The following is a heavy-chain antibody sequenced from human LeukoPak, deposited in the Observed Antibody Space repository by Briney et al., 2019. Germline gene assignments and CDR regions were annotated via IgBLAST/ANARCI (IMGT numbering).Heavy chain of an antibody. D-gene: IGHD3-9*01. V-gene: IGHV3-15*01. CDR1: GFTFSNAW. Sequence: GGSLRLSCAASGFTFSNAWMSWVRQAPGKGLEWVGRIKSKTDGGTTDYAAPVKGRFTISRDDSKNTLYLQMNSLKTEDTAVYYCTTEGILTASGAFDIWGQGTMVTVSS. J-gene: IGHJ3*02. CDR2: IKSKTDGGTT. CDR3: TTEGILTASGAFDI.